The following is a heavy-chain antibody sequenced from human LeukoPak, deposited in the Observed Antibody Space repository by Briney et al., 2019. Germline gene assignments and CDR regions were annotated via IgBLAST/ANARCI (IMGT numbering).Heavy chain of an antibody. CDR1: RFTFSNYW. J-gene: IGHJ4*02. CDR3: ARDAPPYCSGGSCYSRY. V-gene: IGHV3-7*01. Sequence: AGGSLRLSCAASRFTFSNYWMSWVRQAPGKGLEWVANIKQDGSEKYYVDFVKGRFTISRDNAKNSLYLQMNRLRAEDTAVYYCARDAPPYCSGGSCYSRYWGQGALVTVSS. D-gene: IGHD2-15*01. CDR2: IKQDGSEK.